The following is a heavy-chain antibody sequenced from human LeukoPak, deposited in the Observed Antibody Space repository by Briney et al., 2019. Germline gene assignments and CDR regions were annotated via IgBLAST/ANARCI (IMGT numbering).Heavy chain of an antibody. CDR1: GYTFTGYY. CDR2: INPNSGGT. CDR3: ARGAYCSGGSCYLRNDVFEI. Sequence: ASVKVSCKASGYTFTGYYMHWVRQAPGQGLEWMGWINPNSGGTNYAQKFQGRVTMTRDTSISTAYMELSRLRSDDTAVYYCARGAYCSGGSCYLRNDVFEIWGQGTMVTVS. V-gene: IGHV1-2*02. J-gene: IGHJ3*02. D-gene: IGHD2-15*01.